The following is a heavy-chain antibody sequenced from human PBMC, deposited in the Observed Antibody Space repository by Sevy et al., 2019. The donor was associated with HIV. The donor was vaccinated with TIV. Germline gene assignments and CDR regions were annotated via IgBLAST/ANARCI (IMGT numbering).Heavy chain of an antibody. CDR3: ARVLYCSGGSCYGAFDI. Sequence: ETLSLTCAVSGVSFSDYYWAWIRQAPGKGLEWVSGINWNGGSTGYADSVKGRFTISRDNAKNSLYLQMNSLRAEDTALYYCARVLYCSGGSCYGAFDIWGQGTMVTVSS. V-gene: IGHV3-20*04. CDR1: GVSFSDYY. D-gene: IGHD2-15*01. J-gene: IGHJ3*02. CDR2: INWNGGST.